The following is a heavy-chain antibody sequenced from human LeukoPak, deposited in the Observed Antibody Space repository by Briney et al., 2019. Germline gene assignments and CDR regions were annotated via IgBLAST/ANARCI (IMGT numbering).Heavy chain of an antibody. V-gene: IGHV3-30*03. J-gene: IGHJ4*02. CDR3: ARARGYSNYPES. Sequence: PGRSLRLSCAASGFTFSHYDMHWVRQAPGKGLEWVAVISYDANKKYYADSVKGRFTISRDNSKNTLYLQMNSLRAEDTAVYYCARARGYSNYPESWGQGTLVTVSS. CDR2: ISYDANKK. CDR1: GFTFSHYD. D-gene: IGHD4-11*01.